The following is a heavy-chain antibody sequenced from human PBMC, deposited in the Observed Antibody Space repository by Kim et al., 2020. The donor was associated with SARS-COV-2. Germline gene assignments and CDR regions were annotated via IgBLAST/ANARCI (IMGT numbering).Heavy chain of an antibody. CDR3: ARIRNFWGPVRGVYYYYYGMDV. J-gene: IGHJ6*04. CDR2: IKQDGSEK. CDR1: GFTFSSYW. V-gene: IGHV3-7*01. D-gene: IGHD3-10*02. Sequence: GGSLRLSCAASGFTFSSYWMSWVRQAPGKGLEWVANIKQDGSEKYYVDSVKGRFTISRDNATNSLYLQMNSLRAEDTAVYYCARIRNFWGPVRGVYYYYYGMDVWGERTTVTVSS.